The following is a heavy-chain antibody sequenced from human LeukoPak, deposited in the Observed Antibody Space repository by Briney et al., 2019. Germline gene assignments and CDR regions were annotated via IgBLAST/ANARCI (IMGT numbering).Heavy chain of an antibody. J-gene: IGHJ4*02. CDR2: VDPEDGET. Sequence: GASVKVSCKASGYTFTDYYMHWVQQAPGKGLEWMGRVDPEDGETIYAEKFQGRVTITADTSTDTAYMELSSLRSEDTAVYYCATRWELELQAFDYWGQGTLVTVSS. V-gene: IGHV1-69-2*01. D-gene: IGHD1-7*01. CDR3: ATRWELELQAFDY. CDR1: GYTFTDYY.